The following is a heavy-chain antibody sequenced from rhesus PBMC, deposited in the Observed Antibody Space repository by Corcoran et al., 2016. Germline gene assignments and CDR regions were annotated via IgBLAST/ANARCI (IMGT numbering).Heavy chain of an antibody. CDR3: ARGLLRLIHTVNSSYFDY. V-gene: IGHV4-93*01. CDR2: IYGRGGGT. Sequence: QVQLQESGPAVVKPSETLSLSCVVSGGSISTSNWWTWIRQSPGKGLEWIGGIYGRGGGTEYHPALKSPFAISKDPSKNQFSLKLSSVTAADTAVYYCARGLLRLIHTVNSSYFDYWGQGVLVTVSS. J-gene: IGHJ4*01. CDR1: GGSISTSNW. D-gene: IGHD4-23*01.